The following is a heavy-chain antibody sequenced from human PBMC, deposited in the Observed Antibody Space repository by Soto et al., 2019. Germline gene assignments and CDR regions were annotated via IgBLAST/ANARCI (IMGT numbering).Heavy chain of an antibody. J-gene: IGHJ4*02. CDR1: GFAFTRYS. CDR3: ARESEDLTSNFDY. Sequence: PGGSLRLSCAASGFAFTRYSMNWVRQAPGKGLEWVSSISSTTNYIYYGDSMKGRFTISRDNAKNSLYLEMNSLRAEDTAVYYCARESEDLTSNFDYWGQGTLVTVSS. CDR2: ISSTTNYI. V-gene: IGHV3-21*06.